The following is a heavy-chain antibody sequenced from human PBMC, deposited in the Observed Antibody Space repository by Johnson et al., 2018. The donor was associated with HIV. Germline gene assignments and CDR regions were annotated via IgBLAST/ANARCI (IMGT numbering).Heavy chain of an antibody. CDR3: AREGGWEVRPGSFDI. CDR1: GFTFSDHY. V-gene: IGHV3-72*01. CDR2: TGNKANSYTT. J-gene: IGHJ3*02. Sequence: MLLVESGGGLVQPGGSLRLSCAASGFTFSDHYMDWVRQAPGKGLEWVGRTGNKANSYTTEYAASVKGRFTISRDDSKNSLYLQMNSLKTEDTAVYYCAREGGWEVRPGSFDIWGQGTLGTVSS. D-gene: IGHD1-26*01.